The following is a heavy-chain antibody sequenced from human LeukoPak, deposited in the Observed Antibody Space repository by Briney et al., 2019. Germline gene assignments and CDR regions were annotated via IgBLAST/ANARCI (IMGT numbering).Heavy chain of an antibody. CDR3: AKDDGLNITPFDY. D-gene: IGHD3-10*01. J-gene: IGHJ4*02. CDR2: ISGSGGST. CDR1: GFTFSSYA. V-gene: IGHV3-23*01. Sequence: PGGSLRLYCAAPGFTFSSYAMSWVRQAPGKGLERASAISGSGGSTYYADSVKGRFTISRDNSKNTLYLQMNSLRAEDTAVYYCAKDDGLNITPFDYWGQGTLVTVSS.